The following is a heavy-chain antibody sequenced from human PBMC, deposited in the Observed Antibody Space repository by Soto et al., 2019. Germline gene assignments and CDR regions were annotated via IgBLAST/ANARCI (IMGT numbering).Heavy chain of an antibody. J-gene: IGHJ4*02. Sequence: QITLKESGPTLVKPTQTLTLTCTFSGFSLNTSGVGVGWIRQPPGQALEWLAHIYWNDGKRYSPSLKTRLTITKDTSKNQVVLKMTNMDPVDTATYYCARRYSGYDFLESWGQGTLVTVSS. V-gene: IGHV2-5*01. CDR2: IYWNDGK. CDR3: ARRYSGYDFLES. CDR1: GFSLNTSGVG. D-gene: IGHD5-12*01.